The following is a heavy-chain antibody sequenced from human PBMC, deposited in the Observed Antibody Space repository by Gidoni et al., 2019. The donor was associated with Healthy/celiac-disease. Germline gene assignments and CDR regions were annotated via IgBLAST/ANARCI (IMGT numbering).Heavy chain of an antibody. V-gene: IGHV4-31*03. Sequence: QVQLQESGPGLVKPSQTLSLTCTVSGGSISSGGYYWSWIRQHPGKGLEWIGYIYYSGSTYYNPSLKSRVTISVDTSKNQFSLKLSSVTAADTAVYYCARDLAFREPYTAMVSYWYFDLWGRGTLVTVSS. D-gene: IGHD5-18*01. CDR2: IYYSGST. CDR1: GGSISSGGYY. J-gene: IGHJ2*01. CDR3: ARDLAFREPYTAMVSYWYFDL.